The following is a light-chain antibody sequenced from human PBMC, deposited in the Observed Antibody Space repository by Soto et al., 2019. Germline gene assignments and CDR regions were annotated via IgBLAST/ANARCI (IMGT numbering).Light chain of an antibody. CDR1: QSISSF. J-gene: IGKJ2*01. Sequence: DIQMTQSPSSLSTSVGDRITITCRASQSISSFLNWYQQKPGKAPKLLIYAASSLQRGVQSRFSGSGSGTDFTLTISSLQPEDFAAYYCQQSYSSPPTFGQGTSLEIK. V-gene: IGKV1-39*01. CDR3: QQSYSSPPT. CDR2: AAS.